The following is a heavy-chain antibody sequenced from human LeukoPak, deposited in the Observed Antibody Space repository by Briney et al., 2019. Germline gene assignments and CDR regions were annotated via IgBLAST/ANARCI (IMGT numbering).Heavy chain of an antibody. V-gene: IGHV3-43*02. J-gene: IGHJ5*02. Sequence: GGSLRLSCVASGFTVDDYALHWVRQAPGKGLEWISVISGDGDNTHYADSVKGRFTISRDNSKNSLYLQMSSLRADDTALYYCAKGVRSGTYYNCFDPWGQGTLVTASS. D-gene: IGHD1-26*01. CDR1: GFTVDDYA. CDR3: AKGVRSGTYYNCFDP. CDR2: ISGDGDNT.